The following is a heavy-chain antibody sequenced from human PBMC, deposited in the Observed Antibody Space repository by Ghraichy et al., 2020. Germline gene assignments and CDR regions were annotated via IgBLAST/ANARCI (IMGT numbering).Heavy chain of an antibody. CDR1: GYTFTSYG. D-gene: IGHD2-2*01. Sequence: ASVKVSCKASGYTFTSYGISWVRQAPEQGLEWMGWISAYNGNTNYAQKLQGRVTMTTDTSTSTAYMELRSLRSDDTAVYYCAREPRFLPAAPWSYYYGMDVWGQGTTVTVSS. V-gene: IGHV1-18*01. J-gene: IGHJ6*02. CDR2: ISAYNGNT. CDR3: AREPRFLPAAPWSYYYGMDV.